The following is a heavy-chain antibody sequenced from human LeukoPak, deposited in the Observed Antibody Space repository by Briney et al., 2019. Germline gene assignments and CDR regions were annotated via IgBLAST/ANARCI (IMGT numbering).Heavy chain of an antibody. J-gene: IGHJ2*01. CDR1: GSSLHRYY. CDR2: IYHSGST. Sequence: SETLSLTRAVSGSSLHRYYWSWIRHPPGKGLEWVGYIYHSGSTNYNLSLHSRVPIPDDTSKNELSLKPKSVPAAATAVDCFVPPSGEVGYFDLWGRGTLVTVSS. D-gene: IGHD6-25*01. CDR3: VPPSGEVGYFDL. V-gene: IGHV4-59*01.